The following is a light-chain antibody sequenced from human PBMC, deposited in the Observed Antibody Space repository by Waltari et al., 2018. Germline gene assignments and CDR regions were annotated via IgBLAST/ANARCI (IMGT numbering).Light chain of an antibody. V-gene: IGKV1-39*01. CDR1: QSISSY. CDR3: QQSYSMPLT. J-gene: IGKJ4*01. CDR2: ASS. Sequence: DIQMTQSPSSLSASIGDRVTITCRAGQSISSYLNWYQQKPGKAPKVLIYASSSLRSGVPSRFSGSRSGTDFTLTINSLQPEDYATYYCQQSYSMPLTFGGGTRVEIK.